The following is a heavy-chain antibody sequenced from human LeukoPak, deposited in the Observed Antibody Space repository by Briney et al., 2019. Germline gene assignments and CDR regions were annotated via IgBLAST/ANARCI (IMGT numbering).Heavy chain of an antibody. CDR1: GDSISSYY. CDR2: IYYGGNT. V-gene: IGHV4-59*08. D-gene: IGHD6-13*01. CDR3: ARRRHIAAAGTSYDWFDP. Sequence: PSETLSLTCSVSGDSISSYYWSWIRQSPGKGLEWIGYIYYGGNTRYNPSLKSRVTISVDTSKNQFSLKLSSVTAADTAVYYCARRRHIAAAGTSYDWFDPWGQGTLVTVSS. J-gene: IGHJ5*02.